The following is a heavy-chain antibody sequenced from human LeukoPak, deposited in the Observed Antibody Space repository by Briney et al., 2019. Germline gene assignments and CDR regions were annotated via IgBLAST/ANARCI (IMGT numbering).Heavy chain of an antibody. J-gene: IGHJ4*02. Sequence: SETLSLTCTGSGGSISRYYWLWIRQPPGKGLEWIGYIYYSGSTSYNPSLKSRVTISVDTSKNQFSLTLSSVTAARTAVYYCAIDRCYYYSSCYYSRGFDYWGQGTLVTVSS. CDR1: GGSISRYY. D-gene: IGHD3-22*01. CDR2: IYYSGST. V-gene: IGHV4-59*01. CDR3: AIDRCYYYSSCYYSRGFDY.